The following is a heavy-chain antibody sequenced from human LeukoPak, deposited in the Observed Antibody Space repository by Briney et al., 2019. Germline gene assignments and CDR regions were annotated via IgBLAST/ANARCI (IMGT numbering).Heavy chain of an antibody. CDR1: GGSISSGGYY. D-gene: IGHD3-9*01. V-gene: IGHV4-31*03. CDR2: IYYSGST. CDR3: ARGGRYFDWLSPNAFDI. Sequence: SETLSLTCTVSGGSISSGGYYWSWIRQHPGKSLEWIGYIYYSGSTYYNPSLKSRVTISVDTSKNQFSLKLSSVTAADTAVYYCARGGRYFDWLSPNAFDIWGQGTMVTVSS. J-gene: IGHJ3*02.